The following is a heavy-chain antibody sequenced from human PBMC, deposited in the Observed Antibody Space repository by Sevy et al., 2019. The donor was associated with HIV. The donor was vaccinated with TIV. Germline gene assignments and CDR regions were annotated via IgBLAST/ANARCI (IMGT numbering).Heavy chain of an antibody. D-gene: IGHD1-26*01. V-gene: IGHV3-30*18. Sequence: GGSLRLSCAASGFTFSAYDMHWVRQAPGKGLEWVAIISSDGSYRYYADSVRGRISMSRDTSKNTMYLQISALSIEDSAVYYCAKNRPPVGSFFSRHAMDVWGRRTTVTVSS. CDR1: GFTFSAYD. CDR2: ISSDGSYR. J-gene: IGHJ6*02. CDR3: AKNRPPVGSFFSRHAMDV.